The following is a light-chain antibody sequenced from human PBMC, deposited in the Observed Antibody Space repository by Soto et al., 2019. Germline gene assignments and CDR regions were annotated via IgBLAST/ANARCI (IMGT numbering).Light chain of an antibody. Sequence: QSALTQPASVSGSPGRSITISCTGASSDVGSYNLVSWYQQHPGKAPKLIIYEGTKRPSGVSDRFSGSKSGNTASLTISGLQAEDGADYYCCSYAGSSTVVFGGGTKLTVL. CDR1: SSDVGSYNL. J-gene: IGLJ2*01. V-gene: IGLV2-23*03. CDR2: EGT. CDR3: CSYAGSSTVV.